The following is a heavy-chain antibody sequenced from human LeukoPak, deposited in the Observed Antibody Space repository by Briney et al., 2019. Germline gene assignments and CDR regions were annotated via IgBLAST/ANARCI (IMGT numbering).Heavy chain of an antibody. D-gene: IGHD3-10*01. CDR3: TRLCYGVWFDS. CDR1: DASIRSSSYY. Sequence: SETLSLTCTVSDASIRSSSYYWGWLRQPPGRGLEYIESVYYNGNIHYPPSLKSRLTICVDTPKQLFSVTLSSVPATDRGVYYCTRLCYGVWFDSWSEETLGTVSA. J-gene: IGHJ5*01. CDR2: VYYNGNI. V-gene: IGHV4-39*01.